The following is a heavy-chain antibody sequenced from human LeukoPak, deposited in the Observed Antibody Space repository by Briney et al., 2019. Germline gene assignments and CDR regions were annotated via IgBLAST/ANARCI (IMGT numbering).Heavy chain of an antibody. CDR1: GSTFSSYA. D-gene: IGHD3-22*01. V-gene: IGHV3-30-3*01. CDR2: ISYDGSNK. J-gene: IGHJ6*02. Sequence: PGRSLRLSCAASGSTFSSYAMHWVRQAPGKGLEWVAVISYDGSNKYYADSVKGRFTISRDNSKNTLYLQMNSLRAEDTAVYYCARVHLPMIAAPYYYGMDVWGQGTTVTVSS. CDR3: ARVHLPMIAAPYYYGMDV.